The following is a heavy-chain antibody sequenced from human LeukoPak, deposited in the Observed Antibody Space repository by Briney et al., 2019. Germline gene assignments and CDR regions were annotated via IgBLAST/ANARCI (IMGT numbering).Heavy chain of an antibody. CDR1: GGSFSSYY. J-gene: IGHJ4*02. CDR2: IYYSGST. D-gene: IGHD6-13*01. Sequence: SETLSLTCAVYGGSFSSYYWSWIRQPPGKGLEWIGYIYYSGSTNYNPSLKSRVTISVDTPKNQFSLKLSSVTAADTAVYYCARLYSSSFYYFDYWGQGTLVTVSS. CDR3: ARLYSSSFYYFDY. V-gene: IGHV4-59*08.